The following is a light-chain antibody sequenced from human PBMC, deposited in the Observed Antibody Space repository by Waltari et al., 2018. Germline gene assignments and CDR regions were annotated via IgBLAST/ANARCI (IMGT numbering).Light chain of an antibody. CDR2: GAS. J-gene: IGKJ1*01. V-gene: IGKV3-15*01. Sequence: EIVMTQSPATLSVSPGERATLSCRASQSVSSNLAWYQQKPGQAPRLLIYGASTRATGIPARFSGSGSGTEFTLTISSLQSEDFVVYYCQQYNNWQGTFGQGTKVEIK. CDR3: QQYNNWQGT. CDR1: QSVSSN.